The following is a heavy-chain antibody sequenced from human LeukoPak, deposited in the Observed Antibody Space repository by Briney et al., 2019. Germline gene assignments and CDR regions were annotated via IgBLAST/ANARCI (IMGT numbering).Heavy chain of an antibody. CDR1: AFTFSSYA. CDR2: ISGSGGST. CDR3: AKATDYGGLFDY. Sequence: AGGSLRLSCAASAFTFSSYAMSWVRQAPGKGLEWVSAISGSGGSTYYADSVKGRFTISRDNSKNTLYLQMNSLRAEDTAVYYCAKATDYGGLFDYWGQGTLITVSS. D-gene: IGHD4-23*01. J-gene: IGHJ4*02. V-gene: IGHV3-23*01.